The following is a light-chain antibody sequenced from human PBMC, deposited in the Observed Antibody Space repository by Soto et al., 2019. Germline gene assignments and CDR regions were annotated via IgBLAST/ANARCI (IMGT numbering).Light chain of an antibody. Sequence: PGDRVTLSCRASQSVSSSYLTWYQQKPGQAPRLLIYGASTRATGIPARFSGSGSGTDFTLTISSLQPEGFAVYYCQQDYNLPLGPGTKVDIK. CDR2: GAS. CDR1: QSVSSSY. J-gene: IGKJ3*01. V-gene: IGKV3D-7*01. CDR3: QQDYNLP.